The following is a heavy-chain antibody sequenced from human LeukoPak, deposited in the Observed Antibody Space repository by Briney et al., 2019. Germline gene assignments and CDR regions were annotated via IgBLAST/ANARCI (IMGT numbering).Heavy chain of an antibody. CDR1: GGSFSGYY. CDR3: ARKSRYYGSGSYQGWFDP. CDR2: INHSGST. J-gene: IGHJ5*02. D-gene: IGHD3-10*01. Sequence: PSETLSLTCAVYGGSFSGYYWSWIRQPPGKGLEWIGEINHSGSTNYNPSLKSRVTISVDTSKNQFSLKLSSVTAADTAVYYCARKSRYYGSGSYQGWFDPWGQGTLVTVSS. V-gene: IGHV4-34*01.